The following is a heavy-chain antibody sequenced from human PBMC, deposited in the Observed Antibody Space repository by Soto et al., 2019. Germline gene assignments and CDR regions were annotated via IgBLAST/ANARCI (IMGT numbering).Heavy chain of an antibody. CDR2: ISYDGSNK. CDR1: GFTFRSYG. D-gene: IGHD3-22*01. V-gene: IGHV3-30*03. CDR3: ARKTLTYSYDSSGSY. J-gene: IGHJ4*02. Sequence: QVQLVESGGGVVQPGRSLRLSCAVSGFTFRSYGMHWVRQAPGKGLEWVAVISYDGSNKYYADSVKGRFTISRDNSKNTLYLQMNSLRAEDTAVYYCARKTLTYSYDSSGSYWGQGTLVTVSS.